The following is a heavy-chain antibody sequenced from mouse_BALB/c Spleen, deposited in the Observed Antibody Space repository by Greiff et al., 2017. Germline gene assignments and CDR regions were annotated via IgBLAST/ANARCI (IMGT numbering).Heavy chain of an antibody. V-gene: IGHV1S81*02. D-gene: IGHD1-1*01. CDR3: AREDYGSSYWYLDV. Sequence: VQLQQPGAELVKPGASVKLSCKASGYTFTSYWMHWVKQRPGQGLEWIGEINPSNGRTNYNEKFKSKATLTVDKSSSTAYMQLSSLTSEDSAVYYCAREDYGSSYWYLDVWGAGTTVTVSS. J-gene: IGHJ1*01. CDR2: INPSNGRT. CDR1: GYTFTSYW.